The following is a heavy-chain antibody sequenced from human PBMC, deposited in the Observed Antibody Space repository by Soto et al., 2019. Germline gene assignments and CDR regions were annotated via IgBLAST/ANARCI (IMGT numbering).Heavy chain of an antibody. Sequence: GGSLRLSCAASGFTFSSYGMHWVRQAPGKGLEWVAVISYDGSNKYYADSVKGRFTISRDNSKNTLYLQMNSLRAEDTAVYYCAKDRYFDYWGQGTLVTVSS. CDR2: ISYDGSNK. CDR3: AKDRYFDY. J-gene: IGHJ4*02. CDR1: GFTFSSYG. V-gene: IGHV3-30*18.